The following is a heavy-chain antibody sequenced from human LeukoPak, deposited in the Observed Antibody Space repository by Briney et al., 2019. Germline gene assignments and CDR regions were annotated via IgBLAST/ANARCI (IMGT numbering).Heavy chain of an antibody. J-gene: IGHJ4*02. D-gene: IGHD3-22*01. CDR1: GYTFTGYY. CDR3: ARDNYYDSSGPPDY. CDR2: INPNSGGT. Sequence: ASVKVSCKASGYTFTGYYMHWVRQAPGQGLEWMGRINPNSGGTNYAQKFQGRVTMTRDTSISTAYMELSRLRSDDTAVYYCARDNYYDSSGPPDYWGQGTLVTVSS. V-gene: IGHV1-2*06.